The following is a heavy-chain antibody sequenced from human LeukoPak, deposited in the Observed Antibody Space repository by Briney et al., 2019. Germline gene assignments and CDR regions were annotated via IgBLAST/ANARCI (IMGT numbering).Heavy chain of an antibody. CDR2: TYYRSKWYN. V-gene: IGHV6-1*01. D-gene: IGHD5-12*01. Sequence: SQTLSLTCAISGDSVSSNSAAWNWIRQSPSRGLEWLGRTYYRSKWYNDYAVSVKSRITINPDTSKNQFSLQLNSVTPEDTAVYYCARVASGRDGYNRGDYYFDYWGQGTLVTVPS. CDR1: GDSVSSNSAA. CDR3: ARVASGRDGYNRGDYYFDY. J-gene: IGHJ4*02.